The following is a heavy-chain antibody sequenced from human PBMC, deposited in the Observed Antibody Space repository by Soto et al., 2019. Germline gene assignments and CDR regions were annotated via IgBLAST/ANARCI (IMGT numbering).Heavy chain of an antibody. Sequence: EVQLVESGGGLVQPGGSLRLSCAASGFSFSSYNMNWVRQAPGKGLEWVSFISSRSSTIYYADSVKGRFTISRDNAKNSLYLQMNSLRAEDTAVYYCARVMGDSSSYWGQGTLVTVSS. D-gene: IGHD6-13*01. CDR3: ARVMGDSSSY. CDR2: ISSRSSTI. CDR1: GFSFSSYN. V-gene: IGHV3-48*01. J-gene: IGHJ4*02.